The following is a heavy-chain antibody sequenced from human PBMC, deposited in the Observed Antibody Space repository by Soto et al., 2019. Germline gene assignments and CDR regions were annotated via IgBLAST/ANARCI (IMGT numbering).Heavy chain of an antibody. D-gene: IGHD3-3*01. CDR3: ARGITIFGVVPLLYGMDV. CDR1: GFTFSSYA. CDR2: ISSNGGST. J-gene: IGHJ6*02. V-gene: IGHV3-64*02. Sequence: PGGSLSLSCAASGFTFSSYAMHWVRQAPGKGLEYVSAISSNGGSTYYADSVKGRSTISRDNSKNTLYLQMGSLRAEDMAVYYCARGITIFGVVPLLYGMDVWGQGTTVTVSS.